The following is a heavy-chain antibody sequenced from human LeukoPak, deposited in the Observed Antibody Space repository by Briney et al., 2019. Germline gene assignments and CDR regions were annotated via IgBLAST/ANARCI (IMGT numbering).Heavy chain of an antibody. J-gene: IGHJ4*02. CDR3: ARESRPRYYYGSGSRSDQYYFDY. Sequence: PSETLSLTCAVYGGSFSGYYWSWIRQPPGKGLEWIGEINHSGSTNYNPSLKSRVTISVDTSKNQFSLKLSSVTAADTAVYYCARESRPRYYYGSGSRSDQYYFDYWGQGTLVTVSS. CDR2: INHSGST. V-gene: IGHV4-34*01. CDR1: GGSFSGYY. D-gene: IGHD3-10*01.